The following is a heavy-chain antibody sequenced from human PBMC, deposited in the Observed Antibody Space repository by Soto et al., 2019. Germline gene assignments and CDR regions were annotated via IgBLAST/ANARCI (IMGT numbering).Heavy chain of an antibody. J-gene: IGHJ4*02. CDR3: ARGHSSFDY. V-gene: IGHV3-72*01. CDR1: GFTFSDYY. CDR2: IRNKANSYTT. D-gene: IGHD2-2*01. Sequence: GGSLRLSCAASGFTFSDYYMDWVRQAPGKGLEWVGRIRNKANSYTTEYAASVTGRFTISRDASKNSLYLQMNSLKTEDTAVYYCARGHSSFDYWGQGTLVTVSS.